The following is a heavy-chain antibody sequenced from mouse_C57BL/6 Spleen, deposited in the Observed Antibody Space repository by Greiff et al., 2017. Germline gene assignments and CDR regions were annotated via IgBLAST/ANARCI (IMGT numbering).Heavy chain of an antibody. J-gene: IGHJ4*01. CDR2: ISSGGDYI. CDR1: GFTFSSYA. CDR3: TNYDGGYAMDY. Sequence: EVKLVESGEGLVKPGGSLKLSCAASGFTFSSYAMSWVRQTPAKRLEWVAYISSGGDYIYYADTVKGRFTISRDNARNTLYLQMSSLKSEDTAMYYCTNYDGGYAMDYWGQGTSVTVSS. D-gene: IGHD2-4*01. V-gene: IGHV5-9-1*02.